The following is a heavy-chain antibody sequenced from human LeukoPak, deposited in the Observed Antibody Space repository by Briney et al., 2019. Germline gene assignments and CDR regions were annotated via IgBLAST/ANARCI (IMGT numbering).Heavy chain of an antibody. CDR3: ARDGVVVVVAATRMDY. CDR2: ISSSSYI. D-gene: IGHD2-15*01. J-gene: IGHJ4*02. V-gene: IGHV3-21*01. Sequence: PGGSLRLSCAASGFTFSSYSMNWVRQAPGKGLEWVSSISSSSYIYYADSVKGRFTISRDNAKNSLYLQMNGLRAEDTAVYYCARDGVVVVVAATRMDYWGQGTLVTVSS. CDR1: GFTFSSYS.